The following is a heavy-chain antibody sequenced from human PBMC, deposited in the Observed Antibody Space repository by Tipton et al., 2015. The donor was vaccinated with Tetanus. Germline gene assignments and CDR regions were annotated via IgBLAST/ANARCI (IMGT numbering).Heavy chain of an antibody. CDR3: ARPLTSVAFGGFAFDV. J-gene: IGHJ3*01. V-gene: IGHV5-51*01. CDR2: IYPGDSYS. D-gene: IGHD3-16*01. CDR1: GYMISSHW. Sequence: QSGAEVKQPGESLKISCKGSGYMISSHWIGWVRQVPGKGLEWLGTIYPGDSYSTYSPSFEGQVTISVDMSIDTAYLQWSSLKASDAAIYYCARPLTSVAFGGFAFDVWGQGTLVTVSS.